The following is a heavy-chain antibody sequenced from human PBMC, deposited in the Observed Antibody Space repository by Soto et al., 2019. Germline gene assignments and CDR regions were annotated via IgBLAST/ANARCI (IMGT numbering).Heavy chain of an antibody. CDR1: GFTFTRYS. CDR3: ARESEDLTSNFDY. V-gene: IGHV3-21*06. CDR2: ISSTTNYI. J-gene: IGHJ4*02. Sequence: GSLRLSCAASGFTFTRYSMNWVRQAPGKGLEWVSSISSTTNYIYYGDSMKGRFTISRDNAKNSLYLEMNSLRAEDTAVYYCARESEDLTSNFDYWGQGPLVSVS.